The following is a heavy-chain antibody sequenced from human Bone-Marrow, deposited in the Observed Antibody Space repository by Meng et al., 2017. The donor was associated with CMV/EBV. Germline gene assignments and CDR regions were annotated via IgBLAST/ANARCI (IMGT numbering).Heavy chain of an antibody. Sequence: GESLKISCAASGFTFSSYSMNWVRQAPGKGLEWGSSISSSSSYIYYADSVKGRFNISRDNAKNSLYLQMNSLRAEDTAVYYCTRDDRWALDFWGQGTLVTVSS. J-gene: IGHJ4*02. CDR1: GFTFSSYS. CDR3: TRDDRWALDF. V-gene: IGHV3-21*01. CDR2: ISSSSSYI. D-gene: IGHD1-26*01.